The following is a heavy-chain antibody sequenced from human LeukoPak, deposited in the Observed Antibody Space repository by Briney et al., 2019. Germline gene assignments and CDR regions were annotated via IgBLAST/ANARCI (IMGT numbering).Heavy chain of an antibody. V-gene: IGHV3-48*03. Sequence: GGSLRLSCAASAFTFGSYEMNWVRQAPGKGLEWVSYSSHSGSTIYSADSVKGRFTISRDNAKDSLYLQMDSLRVEDTALYYCARGPPRSMDVWGQGTTVTVSS. CDR3: ARGPPRSMDV. CDR1: AFTFGSYE. J-gene: IGHJ6*02. CDR2: SSHSGSTI.